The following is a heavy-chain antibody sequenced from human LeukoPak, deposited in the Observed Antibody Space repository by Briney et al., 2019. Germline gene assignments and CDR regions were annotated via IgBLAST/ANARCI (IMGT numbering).Heavy chain of an antibody. CDR1: GGSITTTDFD. CDR3: ARFKGGTGFDY. D-gene: IGHD1-14*01. V-gene: IGHV4-39*01. CDR2: ISSSGKA. J-gene: IGHJ4*02. Sequence: PSETLSLTCAVSGGSITTTDFDWAWIRQPPGQGFEWIATISSSGKAYYYPSLMSRVTISVDTSKNQFSLDVTSVTAADTGLFYRARFKGGTGFDYWGRGILVIVS.